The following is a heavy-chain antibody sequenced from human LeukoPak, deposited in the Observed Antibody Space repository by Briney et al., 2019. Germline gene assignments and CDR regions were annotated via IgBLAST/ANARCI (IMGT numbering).Heavy chain of an antibody. J-gene: IGHJ4*02. CDR2: ISSSSSTI. CDR1: GITVSTNY. CDR3: NYYDSSGYDFDY. V-gene: IGHV3-48*04. Sequence: GGSLRLSCAASGITVSTNYMSWVRQAPGKGLERVSYISSSSSTIYYADSVKGRFTISRDNAKNSLYLQMNSLRAEDTAVYYCNYYDSSGYDFDYWGQGTLVTVSS. D-gene: IGHD3-22*01.